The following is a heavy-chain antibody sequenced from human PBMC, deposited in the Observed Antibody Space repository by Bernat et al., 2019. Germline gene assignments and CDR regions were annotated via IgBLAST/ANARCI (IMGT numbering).Heavy chain of an antibody. J-gene: IGHJ3*02. CDR2: ISYTGSP. CDR3: ARLPFTGDRGRGTFDI. CDR1: GGSMISTSYY. D-gene: IGHD7-27*01. Sequence: QLQVQESGPGLVKPSETLSLTCSVSGGSMISTSYYWGWIRQPPGKGLNWIGSISYTGSPYYNPSPESPVIISVDTSKKQFSLTLTSVTAADTAVYYCARLPFTGDRGRGTFDIWGQGTMVTVSS. V-gene: IGHV4-39*01.